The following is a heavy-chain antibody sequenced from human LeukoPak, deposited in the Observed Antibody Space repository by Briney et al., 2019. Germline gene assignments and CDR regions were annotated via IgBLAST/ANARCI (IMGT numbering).Heavy chain of an antibody. D-gene: IGHD3-9*01. CDR2: IKSKTDGGTT. CDR3: TTGDILTGHLLPDYLTNDY. CDR1: GFTFSTYN. V-gene: IGHV3-15*01. J-gene: IGHJ4*02. Sequence: KPGGSLRLSCAASGFTFSTYNMNWVRQAPGKGLEWVGRIKSKTDGGTTDYAAPVKGRFTISRDDSKNTLYLQMNSLKTEDTAVYYCTTGDILTGHLLPDYLTNDYWGQGTLVTVSS.